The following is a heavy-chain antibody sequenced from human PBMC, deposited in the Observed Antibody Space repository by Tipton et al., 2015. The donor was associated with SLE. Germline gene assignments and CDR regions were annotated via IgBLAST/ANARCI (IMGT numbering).Heavy chain of an antibody. CDR2: LYSGGSP. Sequence: TLSLTCNVSGGSISSDYWSWIRQPPGKGLEWIGDLYSGGSPNYNPSLKSRVTMSVDTSKNHFSLKVNSVTAADTAVYYCARGDMTSRSLDYWGQGALVTVSS. D-gene: IGHD2-15*01. CDR3: ARGDMTSRSLDY. CDR1: GGSISSDY. V-gene: IGHV4-59*01. J-gene: IGHJ4*02.